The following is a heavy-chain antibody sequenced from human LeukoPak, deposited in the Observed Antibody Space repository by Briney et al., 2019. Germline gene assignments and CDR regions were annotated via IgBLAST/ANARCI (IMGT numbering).Heavy chain of an antibody. Sequence: GGSLRLSCAASGFTFCSYSMNWLRQAPGKGLEWVSSISSSSSYIYYADSVKGRFTISRDNAKNSLYLQMNSLRAEDTAVYYCARNWDDILTGSIDFDYWGQGTLVTVSS. D-gene: IGHD3-9*01. CDR2: ISSSSSYI. J-gene: IGHJ4*02. V-gene: IGHV3-21*01. CDR1: GFTFCSYS. CDR3: ARNWDDILTGSIDFDY.